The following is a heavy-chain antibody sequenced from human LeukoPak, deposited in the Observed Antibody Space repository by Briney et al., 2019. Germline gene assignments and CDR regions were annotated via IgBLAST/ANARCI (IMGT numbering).Heavy chain of an antibody. CDR1: GGTFSKYT. Sequence: PQASVKVSCKASGGTFSKYTISWVRQRPGQGLEWMGGITPLFGTANYAQKFQGRVTITADESASTAYMELSSLRSEDTAVYYCARDSSDMRSLIAHWGQGTLVTVSS. V-gene: IGHV1-69*13. CDR3: ARDSSDMRSLIAH. D-gene: IGHD2-15*01. CDR2: ITPLFGTA. J-gene: IGHJ1*01.